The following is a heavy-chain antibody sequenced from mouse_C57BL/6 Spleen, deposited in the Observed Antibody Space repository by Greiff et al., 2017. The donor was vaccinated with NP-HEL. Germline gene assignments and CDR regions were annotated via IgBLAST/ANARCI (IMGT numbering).Heavy chain of an antibody. D-gene: IGHD2-3*01. V-gene: IGHV1-39*01. CDR1: GYSFTDYN. J-gene: IGHJ2*01. Sequence: SGPELVKPGASVKISCKASGYSFTDYNMNWVKQSNGKSLEWIGVINPNYGTTSYNQKFKGKATLTVDQSSSTAYMQLNSLTSEDAAVDCCARRGANGYWDYWGQGTTLTVSS. CDR2: INPNYGTT. CDR3: ARRGANGYWDY.